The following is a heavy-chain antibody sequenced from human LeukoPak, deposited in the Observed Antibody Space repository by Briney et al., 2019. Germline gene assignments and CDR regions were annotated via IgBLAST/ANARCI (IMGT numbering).Heavy chain of an antibody. CDR1: GYTFTGYY. V-gene: IGHV1-2*06. J-gene: IGHJ4*02. CDR3: ARELIAVAGCFDY. D-gene: IGHD6-19*01. Sequence: ASVKVSCKASGYTFTGYYMHWVRQAPGQGLEWMVRINPNSGGTNYAQKFQGRVTMTRDTSISTAYMELSRLRSDDTAVYYCARELIAVAGCFDYWGQGTLVTVSS. CDR2: INPNSGGT.